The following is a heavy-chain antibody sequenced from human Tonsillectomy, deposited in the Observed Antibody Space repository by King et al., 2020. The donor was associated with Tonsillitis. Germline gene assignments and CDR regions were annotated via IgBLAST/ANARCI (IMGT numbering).Heavy chain of an antibody. CDR3: ARVSGGDPLDY. CDR1: GFTFSDYY. Sequence: VQLVESGGGSVKPGGSLRLSCAASGFTFSDYYMNWIRQAPGKGLEWVSYISSGGDTIYYADSVKGRFTISRDNAKNSLYLQMNNLRAEDTAVYYCARVSGGDPLDYWGQGTLVTVSS. D-gene: IGHD3-16*01. CDR2: ISSGGDTI. J-gene: IGHJ4*02. V-gene: IGHV3-11*01.